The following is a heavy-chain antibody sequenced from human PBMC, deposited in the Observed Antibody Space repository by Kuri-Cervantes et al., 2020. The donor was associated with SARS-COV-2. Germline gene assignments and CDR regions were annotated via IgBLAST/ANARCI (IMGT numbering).Heavy chain of an antibody. J-gene: IGHJ3*02. CDR1: GYTFTDYY. V-gene: IGHV1-2*02. Sequence: GESLKISCKASGYTFTDYYMHWVRQAPGQGLEWMGWINPNSGGTNYAQKFQGRVTMTRDTSISTAYMELSRLRSDDTAVYYCARGMGHRQRYSGSYLAAFDIWGQGTMVTVSS. D-gene: IGHD1-26*01. CDR3: ARGMGHRQRYSGSYLAAFDI. CDR2: INPNSGGT.